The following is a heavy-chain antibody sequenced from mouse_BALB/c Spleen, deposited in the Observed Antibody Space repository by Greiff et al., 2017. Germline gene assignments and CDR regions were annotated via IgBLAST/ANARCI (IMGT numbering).Heavy chain of an antibody. J-gene: IGHJ4*01. V-gene: IGHV2-6-7*01. D-gene: IGHD1-1*01. CDR3: ARGNYYDSSYVGAMDY. Sequence: VKLVESGPGLVAPSQSLSITCTVSGFSLTGYGVNWVRQPPGKGLEWLGMIWGDGSTDYNSALKSRLSISKDNSKSQVFLKMNSLQTDDTARYYCARGNYYDSSYVGAMDYWGQGTSVTVSS. CDR2: IWGDGST. CDR1: GFSLTGYG.